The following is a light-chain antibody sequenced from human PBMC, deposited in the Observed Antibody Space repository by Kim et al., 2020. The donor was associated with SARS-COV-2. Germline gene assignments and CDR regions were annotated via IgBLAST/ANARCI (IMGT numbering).Light chain of an antibody. CDR1: QSVSSSY. CDR3: QQYGSSYT. J-gene: IGKJ2*01. CDR2: GAS. Sequence: EIVLTQSPGTLSLSPGERATLSCRVSQSVSSSYLAWYQQKPGQAPRLLIYGASSRATGIPDRFSGSGSGTDFTLTISRLEPEDFAVYYCQQYGSSYTFGQGTKLEI. V-gene: IGKV3-20*01.